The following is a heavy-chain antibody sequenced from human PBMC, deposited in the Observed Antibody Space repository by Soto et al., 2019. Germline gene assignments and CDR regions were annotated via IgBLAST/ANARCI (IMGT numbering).Heavy chain of an antibody. CDR2: IYHSGST. V-gene: IGHV4-38-2*01. CDR3: ARVLYYDFWSGSGPMDV. CDR1: GYSISSGYY. J-gene: IGHJ6*02. D-gene: IGHD3-3*01. Sequence: SETLSLTCAVSGYSISSGYYWGWIRQPPGKGLEWIGSIYHSGSTYCNPSLKSRVTISVDTSKNQFSLKLSSVTAADTAVYYCARVLYYDFWSGSGPMDVWGQGTTVTVSS.